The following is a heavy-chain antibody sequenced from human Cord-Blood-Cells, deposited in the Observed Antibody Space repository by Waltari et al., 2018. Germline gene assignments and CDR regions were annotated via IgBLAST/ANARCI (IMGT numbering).Heavy chain of an antibody. D-gene: IGHD1-26*01. J-gene: IGHJ4*02. CDR1: GDTFNSSA. Sequence: QVQLVQSGAEVKKPGASGKVSCKESGDTFNSSATTGVRQATGEGLEWMGWMTPNSGNTGYAQKFQGRVTMTRNTFISTAYMELSSLRSEDTAVYYCARGPVGATAYWGQGTLVTVSS. V-gene: IGHV1-8*01. CDR3: ARGPVGATAY. CDR2: MTPNSGNT.